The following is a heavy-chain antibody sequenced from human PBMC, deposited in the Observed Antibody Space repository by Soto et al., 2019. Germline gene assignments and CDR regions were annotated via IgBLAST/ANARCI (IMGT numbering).Heavy chain of an antibody. D-gene: IGHD1-26*01. CDR3: AGFSSGTYLFGL. CDR1: DGSISSYY. CDR2: IYGTGTT. V-gene: IGHV4-59*01. Sequence: TPETLSLTCTVSDGSISSYYWSWIRQPPGKGLEWIGYIYGTGTTNYAPSLKNRVTMSLHTSKNQFSLTLSSVTAADTAMYYCAGFSSGTYLFGLWGPGTLVTVSS. J-gene: IGHJ4*02.